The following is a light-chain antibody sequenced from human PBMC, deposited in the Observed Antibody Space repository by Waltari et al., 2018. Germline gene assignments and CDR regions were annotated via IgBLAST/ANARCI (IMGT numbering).Light chain of an antibody. CDR2: DAS. CDR1: NDISDY. J-gene: IGKJ2*01. Sequence: IQMTQSPSSLSASVGDTVPITCQANNDISDYLNWYQQKPGKAPNLLISDASHLEAGVPSRFSGSGYGTDFTFTISSLQPEDFATYYCQQHDNPPFTFGQGTKLEIK. V-gene: IGKV1-33*01. CDR3: QQHDNPPFT.